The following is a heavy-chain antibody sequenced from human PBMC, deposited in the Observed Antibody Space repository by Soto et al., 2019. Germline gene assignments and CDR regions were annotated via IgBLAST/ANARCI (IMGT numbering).Heavy chain of an antibody. V-gene: IGHV1-18*04. J-gene: IGHJ5*02. CDR1: GYPFSKYG. CDR3: ATSYGSGCDP. D-gene: IGHD3-10*01. CDR2: IKPDNGDT. Sequence: QLKLVQSGAEVERPGASVRVSCKAYGYPFSKYGISWIRQAPGQGLEWMGWIKPDNGDTNYAQKFQGRVTMTTDTSSNAAYMELRSLRSDDTAVYYCATSYGSGCDPWGQGTLVSFSS.